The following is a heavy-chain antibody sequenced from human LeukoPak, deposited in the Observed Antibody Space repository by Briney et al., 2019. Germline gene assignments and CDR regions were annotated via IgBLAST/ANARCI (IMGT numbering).Heavy chain of an antibody. V-gene: IGHV4-59*12. CDR2: IFYTGST. Sequence: SETLSLTCTVSGGSISSYYWSWIRQPPGKGLEWIGYIFYTGSTNYNPSLKSRVTISVDTSKNQFSLKLSSVTAADTAVYYCASAGWDYYFDYWGQGTLVTVSS. CDR1: GGSISSYY. CDR3: ASAGWDYYFDY. J-gene: IGHJ4*02. D-gene: IGHD6-19*01.